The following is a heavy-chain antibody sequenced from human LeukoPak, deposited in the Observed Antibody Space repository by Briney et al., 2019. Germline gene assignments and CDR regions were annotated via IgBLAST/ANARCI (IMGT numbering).Heavy chain of an antibody. Sequence: PSETLSLTCTVSGGSISSGGYYWSWIRQPPGKGLEWIGYIYHSGSTYYNPSLKSRVTISVDRSKNQFSLKLSSVTAADTAVYYCAREGVGSSVIDYWGQGTLVTVSS. CDR2: IYHSGST. J-gene: IGHJ4*02. D-gene: IGHD3-10*01. CDR3: AREGVGSSVIDY. V-gene: IGHV4-30-2*01. CDR1: GGSISSGGYY.